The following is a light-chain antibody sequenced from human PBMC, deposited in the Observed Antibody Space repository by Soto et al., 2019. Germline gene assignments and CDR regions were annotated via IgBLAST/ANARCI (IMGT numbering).Light chain of an antibody. Sequence: VLPQSPETLSLSPGETATPSSRPGQGVDRYVAWYQQKVGQAPRLLIYDAYTRATGVGARFTGSGSATDFSLTITSLEPEDFAVYYCQQRGKWPSTFGPGTKVEMK. CDR3: QQRGKWPST. CDR2: DAY. V-gene: IGKV3-11*01. J-gene: IGKJ2*02. CDR1: QGVDRY.